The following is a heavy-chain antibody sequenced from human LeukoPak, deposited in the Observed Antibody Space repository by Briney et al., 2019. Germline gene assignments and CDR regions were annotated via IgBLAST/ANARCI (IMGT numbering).Heavy chain of an antibody. V-gene: IGHV3-30*04. D-gene: IGHD5-18*01. CDR3: ARVESRGYSYGFSVDY. CDR1: GFTFSSYA. J-gene: IGHJ4*02. CDR2: ISYDGSNK. Sequence: HPGRSLRLSCAASGFTFSSYAMHWVRQAPGKGLEWVAVISYDGSNKYYADSVKGRFTISGDNSKNTLYLQMNSLRAEDTAVYYCARVESRGYSYGFSVDYWGQGTLVTVSS.